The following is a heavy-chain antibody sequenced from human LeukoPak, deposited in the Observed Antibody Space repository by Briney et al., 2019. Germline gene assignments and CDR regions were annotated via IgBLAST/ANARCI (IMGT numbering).Heavy chain of an antibody. V-gene: IGHV3-30*04. CDR2: ISYDGKNK. CDR1: GFTFSTYA. J-gene: IGHJ1*01. Sequence: GGSLRLSCAASGFTFSTYAMHWVRQAPGKGLEWVAIISYDGKNKYDADSAKGRFTISRDNSKNTLYLQMSSLRTEDTAVYYCARAEYSSSWYGYFQYWGQGTLVIVSS. D-gene: IGHD6-13*01. CDR3: ARAEYSSSWYGYFQY.